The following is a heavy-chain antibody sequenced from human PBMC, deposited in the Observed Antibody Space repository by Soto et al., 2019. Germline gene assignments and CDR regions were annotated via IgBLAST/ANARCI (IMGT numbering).Heavy chain of an antibody. CDR3: ARDRLEAARGYYYGMDV. J-gene: IGHJ6*02. D-gene: IGHD2-15*01. V-gene: IGHV4-4*02. Sequence: SETLSLTCAVSGGSISSSNWWSWVRQPPGKGLEWIGEIYHSGSTNYNPSLKSRVTISVDKSKNQFSLKLSSVTAADTAVYYCARDRLEAARGYYYGMDVWGQGTTVTVSS. CDR1: GGSISSSNW. CDR2: IYHSGST.